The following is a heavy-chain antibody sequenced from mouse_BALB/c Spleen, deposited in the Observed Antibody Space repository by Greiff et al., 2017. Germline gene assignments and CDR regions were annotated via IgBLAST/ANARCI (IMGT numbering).Heavy chain of an antibody. CDR1: GFAFSSYD. D-gene: IGHD2-10*02. J-gene: IGHJ3*01. CDR2: ISSGGGST. Sequence: EVMLVESGGGLVKPGGSLKLSCAASGFAFSSYDMSWVRQTPEKRLEWVAYISSGGGSTYYPDTVKGRFTISRDNAKNTLYLQMSSLKSEDTAMYYCARHTKYGNSWFAYWGQGTLVTVSA. CDR3: ARHTKYGNSWFAY. V-gene: IGHV5-12-1*01.